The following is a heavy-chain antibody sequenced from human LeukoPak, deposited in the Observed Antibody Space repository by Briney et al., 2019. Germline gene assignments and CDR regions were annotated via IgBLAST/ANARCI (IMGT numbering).Heavy chain of an antibody. V-gene: IGHV1-2*02. CDR2: INPNNGGT. Sequence: GVSVKVSCKASGYTFTGYYMHWVRQAPGQGLEWMGWINPNNGGTNYAQKFQGRVTMTRDTSISTAYMELSRLRSDDTAVYYCAREEAAAGNDYWGQGTLVTVSS. J-gene: IGHJ4*02. CDR3: AREEAAAGNDY. CDR1: GYTFTGYY. D-gene: IGHD6-13*01.